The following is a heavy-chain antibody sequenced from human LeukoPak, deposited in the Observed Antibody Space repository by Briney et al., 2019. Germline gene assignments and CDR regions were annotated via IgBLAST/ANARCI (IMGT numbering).Heavy chain of an antibody. CDR1: GITLRDHA. CDR2: IYWSSGNT. V-gene: IGHV3-23*05. Sequence: GGSLRLSCAGSGITLRDHAMHWVRQAPGKGLEWVSGIYWSSGNTGYADSVKGRFTISRDNSKNTLYLQMNSLRAEDTAVYYCANGRPEVLRFLEWFSETTPPWGQHWGQGTLVTVSS. D-gene: IGHD3-3*01. J-gene: IGHJ1*01. CDR3: ANGRPEVLRFLEWFSETTPPWGQH.